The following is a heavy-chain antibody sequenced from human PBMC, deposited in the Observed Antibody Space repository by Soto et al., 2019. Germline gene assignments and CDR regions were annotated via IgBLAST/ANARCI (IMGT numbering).Heavy chain of an antibody. CDR2: FSGGSGAI. CDR3: ARWNGFGDS. V-gene: IGHV3-23*01. CDR1: GFSLGPYG. Sequence: GGSLRLSCAVSGFSLGPYGVTWVRQTPEKGLERVTGFSGGSGAIFYADSVRGRFTISRDSSTAYLQMNNLRPEDTAVYFCARWNGFGDSWGQGXLVTVYS. J-gene: IGHJ4*02. D-gene: IGHD1-1*01.